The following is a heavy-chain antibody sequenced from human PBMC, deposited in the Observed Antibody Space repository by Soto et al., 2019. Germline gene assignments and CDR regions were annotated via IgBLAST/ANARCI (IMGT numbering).Heavy chain of an antibody. D-gene: IGHD2-8*01. CDR1: GDSLRSSYHY. Sequence: PSETLSLTCSVSGDSLRSSYHYWGWIRQLPGKGLEWIGSIYYTRNTYYNPSLKSRVSISVQMATNENAVRLRDESVEDXAVFDYVRVDMYAGEFTPKFALWAQGALVTVS. V-gene: IGHV4-39*02. CDR2: IYYTRNT. CDR3: VRVDMYAGEFTPKFAL. J-gene: IGHJ1*01.